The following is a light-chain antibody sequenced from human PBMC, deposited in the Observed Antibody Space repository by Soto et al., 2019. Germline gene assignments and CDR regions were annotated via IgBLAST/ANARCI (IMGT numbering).Light chain of an antibody. V-gene: IGKV1-5*03. CDR1: QSISSW. CDR2: KAS. CDR3: QQYNSYSRT. J-gene: IGKJ1*01. Sequence: DIEMTQSPSTLSASVGDRVTIXXRASQSISSWLAWYQQKPGKAPKXLIYKASSLESGVPSRFSGSGSGTEFTLTISSLQPDDFATYYCQQYNSYSRTFGQGTKV.